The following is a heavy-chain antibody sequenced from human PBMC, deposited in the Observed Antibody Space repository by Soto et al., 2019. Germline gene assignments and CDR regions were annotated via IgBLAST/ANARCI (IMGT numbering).Heavy chain of an antibody. CDR3: ARGRSYYDILTGQRYYYYGMDV. V-gene: IGHV1-8*01. J-gene: IGHJ6*02. Sequence: SVKVSCKASGYTFTSYDINWVRQATGQGLEWMGWMNPNSGNTGYAQKFQGRVTMTRNTSISTAYMELSSLRSEDTAVYYCARGRSYYDILTGQRYYYYGMDVWGQGTTVTVSS. D-gene: IGHD3-9*01. CDR2: MNPNSGNT. CDR1: GYTFTSYD.